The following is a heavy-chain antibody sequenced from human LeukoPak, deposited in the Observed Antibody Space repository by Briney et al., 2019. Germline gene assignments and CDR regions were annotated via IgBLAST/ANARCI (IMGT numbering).Heavy chain of an antibody. D-gene: IGHD2-2*01. Sequence: GGSLRLSCAASGFTFSSYSMNWVRQAPGKGLEWVSSISGTSSYIYYSASVEGRFTISRDNARNLLYLQMNSLRAEDTAVYYCARDSSTSHSRLSRGDAFDIWGQGTMVTVSS. V-gene: IGHV3-21*01. CDR3: ARDSSTSHSRLSRGDAFDI. J-gene: IGHJ3*02. CDR1: GFTFSSYS. CDR2: ISGTSSYI.